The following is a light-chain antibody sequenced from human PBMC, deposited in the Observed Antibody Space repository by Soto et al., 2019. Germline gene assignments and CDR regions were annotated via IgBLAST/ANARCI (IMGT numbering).Light chain of an antibody. CDR3: QQHDQGWT. Sequence: EMVMTQSPATLSVSLGERATLSCRASQSVSTKRVWYQQKTGQAPRILIYGASTRATGIPARFSGSGSGTEFTLTISSLQSEDFAVYYCQQHDQGWTFGQGTKVEIK. V-gene: IGKV3-15*01. CDR2: GAS. J-gene: IGKJ1*01. CDR1: QSVSTK.